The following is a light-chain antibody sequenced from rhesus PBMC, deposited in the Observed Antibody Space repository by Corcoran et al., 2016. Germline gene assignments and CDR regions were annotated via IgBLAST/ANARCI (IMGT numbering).Light chain of an antibody. CDR1: QGISNY. J-gene: IGKJ4*01. CDR3: QQHNSYPPT. Sequence: DIQMTQSPSSLSASVGDTVTITCRASQGISNYFAWYQQKPGKAPKPLIYYATNLESGVPSRFSGIGSCTDFTLTISSLQPEDFAIYYCQQHNSYPPTFGGGTTVEIK. V-gene: IGKV1S14*01. CDR2: YAT.